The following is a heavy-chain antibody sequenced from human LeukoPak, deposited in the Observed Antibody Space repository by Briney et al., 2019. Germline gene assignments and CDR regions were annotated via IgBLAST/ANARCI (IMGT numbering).Heavy chain of an antibody. CDR3: ARGYSGYFYY. Sequence: PGGSLRLSCAASGFTFSGYWMQWVRQAPGKGLVWVSRIDGDGSSTNYADPVKGRFTISRDNAKNTLYLQMNSLRAEDTAVYYCARGYSGYFYYWGQGTLVTVSS. CDR1: GFTFSGYW. V-gene: IGHV3-74*01. CDR2: IDGDGSST. D-gene: IGHD5-12*01. J-gene: IGHJ4*02.